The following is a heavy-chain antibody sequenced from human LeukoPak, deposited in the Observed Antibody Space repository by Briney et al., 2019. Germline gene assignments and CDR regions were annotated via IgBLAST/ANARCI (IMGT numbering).Heavy chain of an antibody. D-gene: IGHD2-8*02. J-gene: IGHJ6*02. Sequence: GGPLRLSCAASGFSLSCYWMHWVRQAPGKGLVWVSRISSEGSGTTYADSVKGRFTISRDNSKNTLYLQMNSLRDEDAAVYHCTRVQAGRSGLMDVWGRGTTVTVSS. CDR1: GFSLSCYW. V-gene: IGHV3-74*01. CDR3: TRVQAGRSGLMDV. CDR2: ISSEGSGT.